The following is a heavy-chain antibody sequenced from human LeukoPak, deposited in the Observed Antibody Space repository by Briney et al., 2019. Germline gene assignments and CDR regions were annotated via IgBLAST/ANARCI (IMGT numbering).Heavy chain of an antibody. Sequence: SQTLSLTCTVSGGSISSGSYYWSWIRQPAGKGLEWIGRIYTGGSTNYNPSLKSRVTISVDTSKNQFSLKLSSVTAADTAVYYCARWENYYYYMDVWGKGTTVTVSS. CDR2: IYTGGST. J-gene: IGHJ6*03. CDR3: ARWENYYYYMDV. CDR1: GGSISSGSYY. D-gene: IGHD1-26*01. V-gene: IGHV4-61*02.